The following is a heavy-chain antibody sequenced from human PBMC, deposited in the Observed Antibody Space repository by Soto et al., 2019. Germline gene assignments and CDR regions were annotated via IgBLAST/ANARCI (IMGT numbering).Heavy chain of an antibody. J-gene: IGHJ6*02. CDR3: ARDHYCTNGVCYTYYYYGMDV. Sequence: ESLSLTGTVSVGSISSSSYYWGWIRQPPGKGREWIGSIYYSGSTYYNPSLKSRVTISVDTSKNQFSLKLSSVTAADTAVYYCARDHYCTNGVCYTYYYYGMDVWGQGTTVTVSS. CDR1: VGSISSSSYY. V-gene: IGHV4-39*01. D-gene: IGHD2-8*01. CDR2: IYYSGST.